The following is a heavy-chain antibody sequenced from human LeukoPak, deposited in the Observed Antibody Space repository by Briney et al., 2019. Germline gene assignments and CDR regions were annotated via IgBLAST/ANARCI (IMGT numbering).Heavy chain of an antibody. CDR2: INGNGDNT. Sequence: GGSLRLSCAASGFTFSTYAMSWVRQAPGKGLEWVSAINGNGDNTYYADSVQGRFTISRDNSKNTLYLQMNSLRAEDTAVYYCAILEQWLALDHWGQGTLVRVSS. J-gene: IGHJ4*02. CDR3: AILEQWLALDH. V-gene: IGHV3-23*01. D-gene: IGHD6-19*01. CDR1: GFTFSTYA.